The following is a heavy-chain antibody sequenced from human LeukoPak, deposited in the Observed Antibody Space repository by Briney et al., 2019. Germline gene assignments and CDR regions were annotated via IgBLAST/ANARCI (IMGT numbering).Heavy chain of an antibody. V-gene: IGHV1-18*01. CDR2: ISAYNGNT. D-gene: IGHD6-13*01. CDR1: GYTFTSYG. Sequence: ASVKVSCKASGYTFTSYGISWVRQAPGQGVEWMGWISAYNGNTNYAQKLQGRVTMTTDTSTSTAYRELRSLRSDNTVVYYGARVAAAGTSWFDPWGQGTLVTVSS. J-gene: IGHJ5*02. CDR3: ARVAAAGTSWFDP.